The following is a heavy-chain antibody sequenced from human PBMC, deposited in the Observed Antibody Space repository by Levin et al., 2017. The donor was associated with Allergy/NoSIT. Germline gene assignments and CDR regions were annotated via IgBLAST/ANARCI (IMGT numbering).Heavy chain of an antibody. CDR1: GFTFSTNW. CDR3: FSSIHTGY. J-gene: IGHJ4*02. CDR2: INSDGGII. Sequence: PGGSLRLSCAASGFTFSTNWMYWVRQAPGKGLVWVSRINSDGGIIDYADSVMGRFTISRDNARNTLFLQMNSLGVEDTAVYYCFSSIHTGYWGQGTQVTVSS. D-gene: IGHD6-13*01. V-gene: IGHV3-74*01.